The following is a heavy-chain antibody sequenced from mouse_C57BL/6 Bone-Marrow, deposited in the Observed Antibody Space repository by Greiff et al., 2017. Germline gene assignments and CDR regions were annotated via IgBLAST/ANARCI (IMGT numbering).Heavy chain of an antibody. CDR2: IDPETGGT. CDR3: TRWRGSSYAMDY. J-gene: IGHJ4*01. Sequence: SGAELVRPGASVTLSCKASGYTFTDYEMHWVKQTPVHGLEWIGAIDPETGGTAYNQKFKGKAILTADKSSSTAYMELRSLTSEDSAVYYCTRWRGSSYAMDYWGQGTSVTVSS. V-gene: IGHV1-15*01. CDR1: GYTFTDYE. D-gene: IGHD6-1*01.